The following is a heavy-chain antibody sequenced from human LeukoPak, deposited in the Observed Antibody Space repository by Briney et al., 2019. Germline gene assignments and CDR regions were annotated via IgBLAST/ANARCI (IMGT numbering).Heavy chain of an antibody. J-gene: IGHJ6*03. Sequence: ASVKVSCKASGYTFTGYYMHWVRQAPGQGLEWMGWINPNTGGTNYAQKFQGRVTMTRDTSISTAYMELSRLRSDDTAVYYCARSGVRGVIIYYYYYYMDVWGKGTTVTVSS. CDR3: ARSGVRGVIIYYYYYYMDV. V-gene: IGHV1-2*02. CDR1: GYTFTGYY. D-gene: IGHD3-10*01. CDR2: INPNTGGT.